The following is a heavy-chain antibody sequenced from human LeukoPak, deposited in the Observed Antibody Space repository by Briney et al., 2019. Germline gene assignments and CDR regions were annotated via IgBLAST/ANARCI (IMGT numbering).Heavy chain of an antibody. CDR2: ISSSSSTI. V-gene: IGHV3-48*01. CDR1: GFTFSSFG. J-gene: IGHJ4*02. CDR3: ARAVWDSSGHLFDY. D-gene: IGHD3-22*01. Sequence: PGGSLRLSCAASGFTFSSFGMSWVRQAPGKGLEWVSYISSSSSTIYYADSVKGRFTISRDNAENSLYLQMNSLRAEDTAVYYCARAVWDSSGHLFDYWGQGTLVTVSS.